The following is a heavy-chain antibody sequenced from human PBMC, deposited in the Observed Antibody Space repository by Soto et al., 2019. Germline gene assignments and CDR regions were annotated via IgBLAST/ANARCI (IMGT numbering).Heavy chain of an antibody. CDR2: IKSKTDGGTT. Sequence: EVQLVESGGGLVKPGGTLRLSCAASGFTFSNAWMSWVRQAPGKGLEWVGRIKSKTDGGTTDYAAPVKGRFTISRDDSKNTLYLQMNSLKTEDTAVYYCTTNPTVAGIDYWGQGTLVTVSS. CDR3: TTNPTVAGIDY. J-gene: IGHJ4*02. V-gene: IGHV3-15*01. D-gene: IGHD6-19*01. CDR1: GFTFSNAW.